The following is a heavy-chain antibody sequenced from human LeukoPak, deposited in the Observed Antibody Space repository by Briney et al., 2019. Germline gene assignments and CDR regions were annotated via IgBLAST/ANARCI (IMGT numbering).Heavy chain of an antibody. V-gene: IGHV1-2*02. CDR1: GYTFTGSY. CDR2: LNPNSGDT. Sequence: ASVKVSCKASGYTFTGSYLHWVRQAPGQGLEWMGLLNPNSGDTKDALKFQGRVTMTRDTSINAAYMELSRLTSDDTAVYYCARGTTHLWFGEGGNALDIWGQGTMVTVSS. J-gene: IGHJ3*02. CDR3: ARGTTHLWFGEGGNALDI. D-gene: IGHD3-10*01.